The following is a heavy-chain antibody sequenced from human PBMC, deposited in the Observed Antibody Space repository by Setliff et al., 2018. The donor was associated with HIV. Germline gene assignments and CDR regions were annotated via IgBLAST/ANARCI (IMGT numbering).Heavy chain of an antibody. CDR2: ISSSGSTI. J-gene: IGHJ6*03. V-gene: IGHV3-48*04. Sequence: QSGGSLRLSCGASGFSFSSYSMNWVRQAPGKGLEWVSYISSSGSTIYYADSVKGRFTLSRDNAKNSLYLQMSSLRADDTAVYFCARVRETSGGYWGNFYYYMDVWGKGTTVTVSS. CDR3: ARVRETSGGYWGNFYYYMDV. CDR1: GFSFSSYS. D-gene: IGHD2-21*02.